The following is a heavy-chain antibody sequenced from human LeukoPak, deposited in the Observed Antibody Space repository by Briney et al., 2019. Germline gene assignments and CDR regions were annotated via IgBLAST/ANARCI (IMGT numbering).Heavy chain of an antibody. CDR3: ARVHYYDGRYEAFDI. CDR2: IYHSGST. V-gene: IGHV4-30-2*01. D-gene: IGHD3-22*01. J-gene: IGHJ3*02. CDR1: GGSISSGGYS. Sequence: SETLSLTCAVSGGSISSGGYSWSWIRQPPGKGLEWIGYIYHSGSTYYNPSLKSRVTISVDRSKNQFSLKLSSVTAADTAVYYCARVHYYDGRYEAFDIWGQGTMVTVSS.